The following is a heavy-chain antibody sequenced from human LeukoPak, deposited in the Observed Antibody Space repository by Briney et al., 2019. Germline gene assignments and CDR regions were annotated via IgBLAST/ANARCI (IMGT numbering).Heavy chain of an antibody. CDR3: ARDPDFYDILTGYFDY. Sequence: GGSLRLSCAASGFTFSSYSTNWVRQAPGKGLEWVPSISSSSSYIYYADSVKGRFTISRDNAKNSLYLQMNSLRAEDTAVYYCARDPDFYDILTGYFDYWGQGTLVTVSS. CDR2: ISSSSSYI. V-gene: IGHV3-21*01. D-gene: IGHD3-9*01. J-gene: IGHJ4*02. CDR1: GFTFSSYS.